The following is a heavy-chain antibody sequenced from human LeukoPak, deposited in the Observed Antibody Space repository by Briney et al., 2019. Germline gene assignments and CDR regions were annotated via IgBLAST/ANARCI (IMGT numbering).Heavy chain of an antibody. CDR2: INAGNGNT. V-gene: IGHV1-3*01. CDR3: ARSCSSTSCYTVWFDP. J-gene: IGHJ5*02. Sequence: ASVKVSCKASGYTFTSYAMHWVRQAPGQRLERMGWINAGNGNTKYSQKFQGRVTITRDTSASTAYMELSSLRSEDTAVYYCARSCSSTSCYTVWFDPRGQGTLVTVSS. CDR1: GYTFTSYA. D-gene: IGHD2-2*02.